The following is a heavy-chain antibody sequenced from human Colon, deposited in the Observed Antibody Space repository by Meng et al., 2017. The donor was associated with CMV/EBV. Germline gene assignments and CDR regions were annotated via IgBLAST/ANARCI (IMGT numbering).Heavy chain of an antibody. CDR3: TRAVGYCSSTSCFDLGY. J-gene: IGHJ4*02. V-gene: IGHV3-48*03. Sequence: GESLKISCAAAGFDLSKYEMNWLRQAPGKGLEWISYISKIGSSIYYADSVEGRFTISRDNAKNTLYLQMNSLRAEDTAVYYCTRAVGYCSSTSCFDLGYWGQGTLVTVSS. D-gene: IGHD2-2*01. CDR1: GFDLSKYE. CDR2: ISKIGSSI.